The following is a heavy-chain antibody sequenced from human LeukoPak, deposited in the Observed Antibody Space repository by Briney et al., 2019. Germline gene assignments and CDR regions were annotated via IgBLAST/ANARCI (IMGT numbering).Heavy chain of an antibody. CDR1: GFSLSTNDVG. CDR3: AFSKYSRSDFDS. V-gene: IGHV2-5*02. D-gene: IGHD6-6*01. CDR2: IYWDDDK. J-gene: IGHJ4*02. Sequence: VSGPTLLKPTQILTLTCTFSGFSLSTNDVGVGWIRQPPGEALEWLALIYWDDDKRYSPSQKSRLTITKDTSKNQVVLTMANMDPADTATYYCAFSKYSRSDFDSWGQGTLVTVSS.